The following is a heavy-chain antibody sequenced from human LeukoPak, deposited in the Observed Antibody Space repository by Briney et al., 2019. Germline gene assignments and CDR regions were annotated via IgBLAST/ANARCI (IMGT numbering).Heavy chain of an antibody. J-gene: IGHJ5*02. V-gene: IGHV3-23*01. CDR2: ISGSGGST. CDR1: GFTFSSYA. Sequence: GGSLRFSCAAPGFTFSSYAMSWVRQAPGKGLEWVSAISGSGGSTYYADSVKGRFTISRDNSKNTLYQQMNSLRAEDTAVYYCAKDPPPVMAGSSNWFDPWGQGTLVIVSS. CDR3: AKDPPPVMAGSSNWFDP. D-gene: IGHD2-8*01.